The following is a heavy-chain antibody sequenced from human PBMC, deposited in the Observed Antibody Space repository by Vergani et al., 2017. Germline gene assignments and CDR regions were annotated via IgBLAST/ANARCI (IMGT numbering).Heavy chain of an antibody. D-gene: IGHD2-21*02. J-gene: IGHJ4*02. V-gene: IGHV3-23*01. CDR1: GFTFSSYA. CDR2: ISGSGGST. CDR3: AREDNCGGDCYNFDY. Sequence: EVQLLESGGGLVQPGGSLRLSCAASGFTFSSYAMSWVRQAPGKGLEWVSAISGSGGSTYYADSVKGRFTISRDNAKNSLYLQMNSLRAEDTAVYYCAREDNCGGDCYNFDYWGQGTLVTVSS.